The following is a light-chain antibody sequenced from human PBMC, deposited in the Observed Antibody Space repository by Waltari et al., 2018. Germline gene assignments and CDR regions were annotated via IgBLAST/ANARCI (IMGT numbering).Light chain of an antibody. J-gene: IGLJ3*02. V-gene: IGLV2-11*01. Sequence: QSALTQPRSVSGSPGQSVTISCTGTSSDVGGYNYVYWYQQHPDKAPKLIIYDINKRPSWVPDRFSGSKSGNTASLTISGLQAEDEADYYCCSYVGSNIYWVFGGGTKLTVL. CDR2: DIN. CDR1: SSDVGGYNY. CDR3: CSYVGSNIYWV.